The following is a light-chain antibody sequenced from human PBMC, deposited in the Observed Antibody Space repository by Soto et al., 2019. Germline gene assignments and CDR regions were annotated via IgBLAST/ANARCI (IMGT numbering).Light chain of an antibody. CDR3: QQYNNWPWT. CDR2: GAS. CDR1: QSVSSN. J-gene: IGKJ1*01. V-gene: IGKV3-15*01. Sequence: EIVMTQSPATLSVSPWERATLSCMASQSVSSNLAWYQQKPGQAPRLLIYGASTRATGIPARFSGSGSATEFTLTISSLQSEDFAVYYCQQYNNWPWTFGQGTKVDI.